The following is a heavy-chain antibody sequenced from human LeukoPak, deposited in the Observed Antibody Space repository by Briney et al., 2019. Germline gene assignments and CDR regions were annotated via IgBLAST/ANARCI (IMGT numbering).Heavy chain of an antibody. CDR3: ARTRDTAMVSFDY. Sequence: SETLSLTCSVSGGSISSGNYYWNWIRHHPGKGLEWIGYIYYTGSTYYNPSLKRRFSISLDKSKNQFSLKLSSVTAADTAVYYCARTRDTAMVSFDYWGQGTLVTVSS. CDR1: GGSISSGNYY. J-gene: IGHJ4*02. D-gene: IGHD5-18*01. V-gene: IGHV4-31*02. CDR2: IYYTGST.